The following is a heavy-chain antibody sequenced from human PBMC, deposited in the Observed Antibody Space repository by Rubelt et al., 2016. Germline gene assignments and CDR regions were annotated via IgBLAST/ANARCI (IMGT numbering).Heavy chain of an antibody. J-gene: IGHJ3*02. Sequence: GWISAYNGNTNYAQKLQGRVTMTTDTSTSTAYMELRSLRSDDTAVYYCAMSSTSRADLNAFDIWGQGTMVTVSS. CDR2: ISAYNGNT. CDR3: AMSSTSRADLNAFDI. D-gene: IGHD2-2*01. V-gene: IGHV1-18*01.